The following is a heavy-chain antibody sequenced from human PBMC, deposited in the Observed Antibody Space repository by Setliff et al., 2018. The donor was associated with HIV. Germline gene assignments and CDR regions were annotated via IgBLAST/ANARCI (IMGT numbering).Heavy chain of an antibody. V-gene: IGHV1-2*02. CDR1: GYTFTGYY. J-gene: IGHJ6*03. CDR2: INPNSGGT. CDR3: ARDLLAVANTYYYYYMDV. D-gene: IGHD6-19*01. Sequence: ASVKVSCKASGYTFTGYYMHWVRQAPGQGLEWMGWINPNSGGTNYAQKFQGRVTMTRDTSISTVYMELSRLRSDDTAVYYCARDLLAVANTYYYYYMDVWGKGTTVTGS.